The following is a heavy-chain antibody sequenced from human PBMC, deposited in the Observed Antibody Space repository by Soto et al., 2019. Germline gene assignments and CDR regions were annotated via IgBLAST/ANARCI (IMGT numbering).Heavy chain of an antibody. J-gene: IGHJ6*02. V-gene: IGHV5-51*01. CDR3: ARTTYSSGWWEYGYYGMDV. D-gene: IGHD6-19*01. CDR2: IYPGDSDT. CDR1: GYSFTSYW. Sequence: PGESLKISCKGSGYSFTSYWIGWVRQMPGKGLEWMGIIYPGDSDTRYSPSFQGQVTISADKSISTAYLQWSSLKASDTAMYYCARTTYSSGWWEYGYYGMDVWGQGTTVTVSS.